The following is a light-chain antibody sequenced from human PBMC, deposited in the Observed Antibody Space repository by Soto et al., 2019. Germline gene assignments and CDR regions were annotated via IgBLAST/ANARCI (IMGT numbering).Light chain of an antibody. Sequence: QPVLTQPPSASGTPGQRVTISCSGSSSNIGKNSVNWYQQFPGTAPKLLIYRNNQRPSGVPDRFSGSKSGTSASLAISGLHSEDEADYYCSVWDDSLDGRVFGGGTKLTVL. J-gene: IGLJ3*02. CDR3: SVWDDSLDGRV. V-gene: IGLV1-44*01. CDR2: RNN. CDR1: SSNIGKNS.